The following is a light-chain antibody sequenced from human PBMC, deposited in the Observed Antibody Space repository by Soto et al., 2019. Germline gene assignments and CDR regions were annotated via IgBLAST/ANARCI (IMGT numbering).Light chain of an antibody. CDR2: EVS. V-gene: IGLV2-11*01. CDR3: SSYTGSYTFV. CDR1: SRDVGIYNY. J-gene: IGLJ1*01. Sequence: QSALTQPRSVSGSPGQSVTVSCTGTSRDVGIYNYVSWYQQRPGTAPKVMIYEVSNRPSGVSNRFSGSKSGNTASLTISGLQAEDEADYYCSSYTGSYTFVFGTGTKLTVL.